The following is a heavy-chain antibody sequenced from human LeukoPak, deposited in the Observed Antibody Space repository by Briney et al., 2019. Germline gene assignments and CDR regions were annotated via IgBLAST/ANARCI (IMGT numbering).Heavy chain of an antibody. Sequence: SETLSLTCTVFGGSISSGDYYWSWIRQPPGKGLERIGYIYYSGSTYYNPSLKSRVTISVDTSKNRFSLKLSSVTAADTAVYYCATHSSGYDSGNDAFDIWGQGTMVTVSS. V-gene: IGHV4-30-4*08. CDR1: GGSISSGDYY. D-gene: IGHD3-22*01. J-gene: IGHJ3*02. CDR2: IYYSGST. CDR3: ATHSSGYDSGNDAFDI.